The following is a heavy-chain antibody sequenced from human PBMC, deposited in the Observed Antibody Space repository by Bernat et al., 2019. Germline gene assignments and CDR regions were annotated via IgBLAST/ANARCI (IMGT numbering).Heavy chain of an antibody. Sequence: QVHLVESGGGVVQPGRSLRLSCAASGFTFSNYGMHWVRQAPGKGLEWVAVIWYDGSNEYYADSVKGRFTISRDNSKKTLYVQMNSLRAEDTAVYYCARGVGSTYTYDYGMDVWGQGTTVTVSS. CDR3: ARGVGSTYTYDYGMDV. CDR2: IWYDGSNE. J-gene: IGHJ6*02. CDR1: GFTFSNYG. V-gene: IGHV3-33*08. D-gene: IGHD6-13*01.